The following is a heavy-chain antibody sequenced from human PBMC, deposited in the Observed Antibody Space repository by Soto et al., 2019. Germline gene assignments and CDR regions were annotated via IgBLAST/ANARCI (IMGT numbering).Heavy chain of an antibody. Sequence: GASVKVSCKASGGTFSSYAISWVRQAPGQGLEWMGGIIPIFGTANYAQKFQGRVTITADESTGTAYMELSSLRSEDTAVYYCARSLGYSSSSSPDYWGQGTLVTVSS. CDR2: IIPIFGTA. D-gene: IGHD6-6*01. V-gene: IGHV1-69*13. CDR3: ARSLGYSSSSSPDY. CDR1: GGTFSSYA. J-gene: IGHJ4*02.